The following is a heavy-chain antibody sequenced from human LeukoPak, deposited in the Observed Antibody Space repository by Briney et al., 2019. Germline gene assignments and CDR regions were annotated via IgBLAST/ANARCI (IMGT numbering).Heavy chain of an antibody. CDR1: GGTFSSYA. Sequence: GSSVKVSCKASGGTFSSYAISWVRQAPGQGLEWMEGIIPIFGTANYAQKFQGRVTITADESTSTAYMELSSLRSEDTAVYYCARGGTYYDFWSGSQHYYYYYMDVWGKGTTVTVSS. J-gene: IGHJ6*03. CDR3: ARGGTYYDFWSGSQHYYYYYMDV. V-gene: IGHV1-69*01. CDR2: IIPIFGTA. D-gene: IGHD3-3*01.